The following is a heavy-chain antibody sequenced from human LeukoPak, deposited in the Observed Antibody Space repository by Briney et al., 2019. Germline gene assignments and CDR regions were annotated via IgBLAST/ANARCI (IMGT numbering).Heavy chain of an antibody. CDR3: ARVSYYGSGSYYNQYYFDY. J-gene: IGHJ4*02. CDR2: ISSNCGST. D-gene: IGHD3-10*01. CDR1: GFTFSSYA. V-gene: IGHV3-64*01. Sequence: GGSLSLFCAASGFTFSSYAMHWVRQAPGKGLEYVSAISSNCGSTYYANSVKGRFTISRDNSKNTLYLQMGSLRAEDMAVYYCARVSYYGSGSYYNQYYFDYWGQGTLVTVSS.